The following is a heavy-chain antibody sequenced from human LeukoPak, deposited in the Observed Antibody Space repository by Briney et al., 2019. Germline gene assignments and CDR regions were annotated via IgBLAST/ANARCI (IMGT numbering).Heavy chain of an antibody. V-gene: IGHV3-23*01. CDR1: GLTFSSYA. CDR2: VSASGGTT. J-gene: IGHJ4*02. D-gene: IGHD7-27*01. CDR3: AKLIGDESF. Sequence: GGSLRLSCAASGLTFSSYAMSWVRQAPGKGLEWVSSVSASGGTTNYADSVKGRFTISRDNSKNTLYLQMNSLRVEDKAVYYCAKLIGDESFWGQGTLATVSS.